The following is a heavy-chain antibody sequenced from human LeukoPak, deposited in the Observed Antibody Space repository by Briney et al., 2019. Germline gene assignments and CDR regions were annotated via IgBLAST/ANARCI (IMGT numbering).Heavy chain of an antibody. V-gene: IGHV4-30-4*08. J-gene: IGHJ5*02. D-gene: IGHD2-2*01. CDR2: IYYSGST. CDR1: GGSFSGYY. Sequence: SETLSLTCAVYGGSFSGYYWSWIRQPPGKGLEWIGYIYYSGSTYYNPSLKSRVTISVDTSKNQLSLKLSSVTAADTAVYYCARDFTSSRGYWFDPWGQGTLVTVSS. CDR3: ARDFTSSRGYWFDP.